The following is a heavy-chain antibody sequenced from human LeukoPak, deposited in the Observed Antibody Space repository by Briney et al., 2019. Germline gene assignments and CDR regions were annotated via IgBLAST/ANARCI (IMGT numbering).Heavy chain of an antibody. J-gene: IGHJ5*02. Sequence: GGSLRLSCAASGFTFSSYAMSWVRQAPGKGLEWVSTISNSGGTTYCADSVKGRFTISRDDSENTLYLQMNSLRAEDTAVYYCAKGGLVHRFDPWGQGTLVTVSS. CDR3: AKGGLVHRFDP. V-gene: IGHV3-23*01. CDR1: GFTFSSYA. CDR2: ISNSGGTT.